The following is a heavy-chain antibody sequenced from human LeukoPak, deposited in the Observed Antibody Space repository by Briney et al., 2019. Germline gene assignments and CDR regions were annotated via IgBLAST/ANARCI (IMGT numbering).Heavy chain of an antibody. J-gene: IGHJ6*02. D-gene: IGHD3-9*01. CDR3: AREGYYDILTGYGMDV. CDR1: GFTISSYW. CDR2: INSDGSST. V-gene: IGHV3-74*01. Sequence: GGSLRLSCAASGFTISSYWMHWVRQAPGKGLVWVSRINSDGSSTSYADSVKGRFTISRDNAKNTLYLQMNSLRAEDTAVYYCAREGYYDILTGYGMDVWGQGTTVTVSS.